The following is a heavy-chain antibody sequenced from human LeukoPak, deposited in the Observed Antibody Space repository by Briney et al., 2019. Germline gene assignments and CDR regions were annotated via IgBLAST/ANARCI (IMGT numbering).Heavy chain of an antibody. CDR3: ATYRSRGLDY. Sequence: SETLSLTCTVSGGSISSHYWSWIRQPPGKGLEWIGYIFNSGGTNYNPSLKSRVTISLDTSKNQFSLKLSSVTAADTAVYYCATYRSRGLDYWGQGTLVTVSS. V-gene: IGHV4-59*11. D-gene: IGHD2-21*01. CDR1: GGSISSHY. J-gene: IGHJ4*02. CDR2: IFNSGGT.